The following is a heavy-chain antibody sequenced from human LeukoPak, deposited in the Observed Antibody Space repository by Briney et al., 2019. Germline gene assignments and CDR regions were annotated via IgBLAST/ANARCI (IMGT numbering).Heavy chain of an antibody. CDR2: ISAYNGNT. D-gene: IGHD3-3*01. Sequence: GASVKASCKASGYTFTSYGISWVRQAPGQGLEWMGWISAYNGNTNYAQKLQGRVTMTTDTSTSTAYMELRSLRSDDTAVYYCARDSEYYDFWSGSNWFDPWGQGTLVTVSS. CDR3: ARDSEYYDFWSGSNWFDP. CDR1: GYTFTSYG. V-gene: IGHV1-18*01. J-gene: IGHJ5*02.